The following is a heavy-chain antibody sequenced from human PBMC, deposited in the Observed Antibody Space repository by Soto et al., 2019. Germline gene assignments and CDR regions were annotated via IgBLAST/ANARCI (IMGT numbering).Heavy chain of an antibody. CDR1: GDSISSVNYW. Sequence: QLQLQESGPRLVKPSETLSLTCAVAGDSISSVNYWWGWIRQPPGKGLEGMGSVFYSWATYYNTSLNSRATISVDTSTNKFSLPLTSVTAADKAVYYCARQVGTGLWYFDSWGHGSLVTVSS. J-gene: IGHJ4*01. CDR2: VFYSWAT. V-gene: IGHV4-39*01. D-gene: IGHD3-10*01. CDR3: ARQVGTGLWYFDS.